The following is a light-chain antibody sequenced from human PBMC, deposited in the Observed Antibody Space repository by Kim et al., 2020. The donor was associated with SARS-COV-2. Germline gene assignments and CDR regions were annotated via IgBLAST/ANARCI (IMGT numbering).Light chain of an antibody. J-gene: IGKJ5*01. CDR2: DAS. Sequence: STGESATLPWGDTQSVSSYLAWYQQKPGQAPRLLIYDASNRATGIPAKFSGSGSGTDFTLTIRSLEPEDFAVYYCQPRSNWPPKVTFGQGTRLEIK. CDR3: QPRSNWPPKVT. V-gene: IGKV3-11*01. CDR1: QSVSSY.